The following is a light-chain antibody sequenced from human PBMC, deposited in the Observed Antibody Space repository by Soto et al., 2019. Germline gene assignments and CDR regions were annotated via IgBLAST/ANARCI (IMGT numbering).Light chain of an antibody. Sequence: QSVPTQPPSASGSPGQSVTISCTGTSGDIDNYNYVSWYLQHPGKAPKLLIFEVTKRPSGVPDRFSGSKSGDTAFLTVSGLQADDEADYYCSSYVGSNNFVFGTGTKVTV. V-gene: IGLV2-8*01. CDR2: EVT. CDR3: SSYVGSNNFV. J-gene: IGLJ1*01. CDR1: SGDIDNYNY.